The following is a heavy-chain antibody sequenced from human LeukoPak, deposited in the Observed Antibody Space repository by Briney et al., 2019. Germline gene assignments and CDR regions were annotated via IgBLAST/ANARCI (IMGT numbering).Heavy chain of an antibody. D-gene: IGHD3-10*01. Sequence: SETLSLTCAVYGGSFSGYYWSWIRQPPGKGLEWIGEINHSGSTNYNPSLKSRVTISVDTSKNQFSLKLSSVTAADTAVYYCARASNQYYYGSGSYYYDYWGQGTLVTASS. J-gene: IGHJ4*02. CDR2: INHSGST. CDR3: ARASNQYYYGSGSYYYDY. CDR1: GGSFSGYY. V-gene: IGHV4-34*01.